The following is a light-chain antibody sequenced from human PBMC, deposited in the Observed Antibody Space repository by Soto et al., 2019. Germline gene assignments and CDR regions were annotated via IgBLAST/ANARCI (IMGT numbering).Light chain of an antibody. Sequence: IPLTKSPASLSASVGDRITITCRASQSISNLVNWYQQRPGKDPHLLIYTASSLQSGVSSRFSGIGSGTDFTLTISSLQPEEFATYYCQQSHSTPWTFGQGTKGDNK. V-gene: IGKV1-39*01. CDR2: TAS. CDR1: QSISNL. J-gene: IGKJ1*01. CDR3: QQSHSTPWT.